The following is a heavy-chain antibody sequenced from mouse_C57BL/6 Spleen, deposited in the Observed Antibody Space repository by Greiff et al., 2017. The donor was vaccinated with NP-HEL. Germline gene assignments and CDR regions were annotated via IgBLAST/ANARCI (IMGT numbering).Heavy chain of an antibody. D-gene: IGHD2-5*01. CDR1: GFTFSDYG. Sequence: EVHLVESGGGLVKPGGSLKLSCAASGFTFSDYGMHWVRQAPEKGLEWVAYISSGSSTIYYADTVKGRFTISRDNAKNTLFLQMTSLRSEDTAMYYCARSYYSKIDYWGQGTTLTVSS. V-gene: IGHV5-17*01. CDR3: ARSYYSKIDY. J-gene: IGHJ2*01. CDR2: ISSGSSTI.